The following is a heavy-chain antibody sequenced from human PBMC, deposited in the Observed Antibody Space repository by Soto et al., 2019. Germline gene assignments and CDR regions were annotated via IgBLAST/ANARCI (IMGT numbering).Heavy chain of an antibody. J-gene: IGHJ6*02. CDR1: GGSISSYY. CDR3: ARDRSFRNYYYYGMDV. D-gene: IGHD6-13*01. Sequence: PSETLSLTCTVSGGSISSYYWSWIRQPPGMGLEWIGYIYYSGSTNYNPSLKSRVTISVDTSKNQFSLKLSSVTAADTAVYYCARDRSFRNYYYYGMDVWGQGTTVTVSS. V-gene: IGHV4-59*01. CDR2: IYYSGST.